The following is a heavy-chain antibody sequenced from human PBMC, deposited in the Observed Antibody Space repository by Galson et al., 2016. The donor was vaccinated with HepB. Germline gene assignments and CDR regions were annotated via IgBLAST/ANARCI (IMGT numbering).Heavy chain of an antibody. CDR2: IYPGDSDT. CDR1: RYSFGNYW. D-gene: IGHD1-26*01. J-gene: IGHJ4*02. CDR3: ARFWELLGYFAY. V-gene: IGHV5-51*01. Sequence: QSGAEVKKPGESLKISCKGSRYSFGNYWIGWVRQMPGKGLEWMGIIYPGDSDTRYSPSFQGQVTISVDKSISTAYLPWSSLKASDTAMYYGARFWELLGYFAYWGQGTLVTVSS.